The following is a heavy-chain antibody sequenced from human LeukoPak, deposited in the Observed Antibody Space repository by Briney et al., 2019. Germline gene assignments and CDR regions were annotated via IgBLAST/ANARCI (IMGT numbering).Heavy chain of an antibody. J-gene: IGHJ4*02. Sequence: PSETLSLTCTVSGGSISSSSYYWGWIRQPPGKGLEWIGSIYYSGSTYYNPSLKSRVTISVDTSKNQFSLKLSSVTAADTAVYYCARRGIAAAGTFGYWGQGTLVTVSS. CDR1: GGSISSSSYY. D-gene: IGHD6-13*01. V-gene: IGHV4-39*01. CDR2: IYYSGST. CDR3: ARRGIAAAGTFGY.